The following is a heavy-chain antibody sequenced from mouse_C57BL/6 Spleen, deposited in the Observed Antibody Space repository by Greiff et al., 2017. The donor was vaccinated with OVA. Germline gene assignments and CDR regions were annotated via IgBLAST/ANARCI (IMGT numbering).Heavy chain of an antibody. V-gene: IGHV5-4*01. CDR2: ISDGGSYT. J-gene: IGHJ2*01. Sequence: EVQGVESGGGLVKPGGSLKLSCAASGFTFSSYAMSWVRQTPETRLEWVATISDGGSYTYYPDNVKGRFTISRDNAKNNLYLQMSHLKSEDTAMYYCARAPFFFDYWGQGTTFTVSS. D-gene: IGHD3-1*01. CDR1: GFTFSSYA. CDR3: ARAPFFFDY.